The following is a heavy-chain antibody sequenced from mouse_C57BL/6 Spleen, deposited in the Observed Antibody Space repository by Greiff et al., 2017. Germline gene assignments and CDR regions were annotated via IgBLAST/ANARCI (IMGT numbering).Heavy chain of an antibody. Sequence: QVQLQQPGAELVKPGASVKLSCKASGYTFTGYWMHWVKQRPGQGLEWIGMIHPNSGSTNYNEKFKSKATLTVDKASSTAYMQLSSLTSEDSAVYYCARYPFYDYYFDYWGQGTTLTVSS. D-gene: IGHD2-3*01. V-gene: IGHV1-64*01. CDR3: ARYPFYDYYFDY. CDR2: IHPNSGST. CDR1: GYTFTGYW. J-gene: IGHJ2*01.